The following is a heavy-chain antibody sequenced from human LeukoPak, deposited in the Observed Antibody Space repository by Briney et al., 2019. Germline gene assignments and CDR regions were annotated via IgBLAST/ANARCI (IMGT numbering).Heavy chain of an antibody. CDR1: GYTFTGYY. Sequence: ASVKVSCKASGYTFTGYYMHWVRQAPGQGLEWMGWINPNSGGTNYAQKFQGRVTMTRDTSISTAYMELSRLRSDDTAVYYCASLHYSNYGNGDDYWGQGTLVTVSS. V-gene: IGHV1-2*02. J-gene: IGHJ4*02. CDR2: INPNSGGT. D-gene: IGHD4-11*01. CDR3: ASLHYSNYGNGDDY.